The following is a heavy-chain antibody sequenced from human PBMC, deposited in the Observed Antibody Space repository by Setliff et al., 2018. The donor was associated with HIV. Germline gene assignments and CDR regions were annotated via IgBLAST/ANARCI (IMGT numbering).Heavy chain of an antibody. D-gene: IGHD3-22*01. Sequence: SETLSLTCAVHGGPLTDHYWNWIRQSPGKGLEWIAEVHHTGYLNYNPSLKSRVTISVDKSKNQFSLKLTSVTAADTAMYYCASRIYYYDESRVLREEGFVPWGQGTLVTVSS. CDR3: ASRIYYYDESRVLREEGFVP. J-gene: IGHJ5*02. CDR2: VHHTGYL. CDR1: GGPLTDHY. V-gene: IGHV4-34*01.